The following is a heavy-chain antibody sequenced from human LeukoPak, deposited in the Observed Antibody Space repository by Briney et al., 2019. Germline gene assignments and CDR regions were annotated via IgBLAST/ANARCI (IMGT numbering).Heavy chain of an antibody. V-gene: IGHV3-20*01. D-gene: IGHD1-1*01. CDR3: ARATITTLAFDI. Sequence: PGRSLRLSCAASGFTFSNYAIHWVRHAPGKGLEWVSGINWNGGSTGYADSVKGRFTISRDNAKNSLYLQMNSLRAEDTALYHCARATITTLAFDIWGQGTMVTVSS. CDR2: INWNGGST. J-gene: IGHJ3*02. CDR1: GFTFSNYA.